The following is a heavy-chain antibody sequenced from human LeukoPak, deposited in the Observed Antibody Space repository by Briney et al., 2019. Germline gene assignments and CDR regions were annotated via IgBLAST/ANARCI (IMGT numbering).Heavy chain of an antibody. J-gene: IGHJ4*02. D-gene: IGHD6-6*01. CDR1: GGSISSGGYS. CDR3: AEGYIAARLFDY. CDR2: IYHSGST. V-gene: IGHV4-30-2*01. Sequence: SQTLSLTCAVSGGSISSGGYSWSWIRQPPGKGLEWIGYIYHSGSTYYNPSLKSRVTISVDRSKNQFSLKLSSVTAADTAVYYCAEGYIAARLFDYWGQGTLVTVSS.